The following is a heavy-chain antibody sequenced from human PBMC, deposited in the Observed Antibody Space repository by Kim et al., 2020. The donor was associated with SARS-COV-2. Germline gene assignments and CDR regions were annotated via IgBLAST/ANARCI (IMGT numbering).Heavy chain of an antibody. CDR1: GGSFSGYY. J-gene: IGHJ6*02. D-gene: IGHD2-2*02. CDR2: INHSGST. Sequence: SETLSLTCAVYGGSFSGYYCSWIRQPPGKGLEWIGEINHSGSTNYNPSLKSRVTISVDTFKNQFSLKLSSVTAADTAVYYCARDIVVVPAAISLFRYYYYYGMDVWGQGTTVTVSS. V-gene: IGHV4-34*01. CDR3: ARDIVVVPAAISLFRYYYYYGMDV.